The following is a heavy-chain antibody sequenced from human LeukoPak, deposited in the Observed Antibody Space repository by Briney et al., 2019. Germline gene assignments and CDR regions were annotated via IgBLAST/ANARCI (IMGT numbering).Heavy chain of an antibody. D-gene: IGHD5-12*01. CDR2: ISSSGSTI. J-gene: IGHJ4*02. Sequence: GGSLRLSCAASGFTFSDYYMSWIRQAPGKGLEWVSYISSSGSTIYYADSVKGRFTISRDNSKNTLYLQMNSLRAEDTAVYYCAKGGSGYALLRDFDYWGQGTLVTVSS. CDR1: GFTFSDYY. CDR3: AKGGSGYALLRDFDY. V-gene: IGHV3-11*01.